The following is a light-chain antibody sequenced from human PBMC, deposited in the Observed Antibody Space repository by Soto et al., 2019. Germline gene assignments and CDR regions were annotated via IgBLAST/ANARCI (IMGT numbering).Light chain of an antibody. Sequence: EIVLTQYPGTLSLSPGERATLSCRASQSVANLLAWYQQRPGQAPRLLIYDASNRATGIPARFSGSGSGTDFTLTISSLEPEDFAVYYCQQRSNWPITFGQGTRLEI. J-gene: IGKJ5*01. V-gene: IGKV3-11*01. CDR2: DAS. CDR1: QSVANL. CDR3: QQRSNWPIT.